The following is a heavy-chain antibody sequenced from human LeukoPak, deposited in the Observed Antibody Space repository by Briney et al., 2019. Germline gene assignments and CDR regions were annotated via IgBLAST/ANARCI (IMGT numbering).Heavy chain of an antibody. J-gene: IGHJ4*02. V-gene: IGHV3-74*01. CDR2: INSDGSST. Sequence: LPGGSLRLSCAASGFTFSSYWMHWVRQAPGKGLVWVSRINSDGSSTSYADSVKGRFTISRDNAKNTLYLQMNSLRAEDTAVYYCARARGYGGNSDGFDYWGQGTLVTVSS. D-gene: IGHD4-23*01. CDR3: ARARGYGGNSDGFDY. CDR1: GFTFSSYW.